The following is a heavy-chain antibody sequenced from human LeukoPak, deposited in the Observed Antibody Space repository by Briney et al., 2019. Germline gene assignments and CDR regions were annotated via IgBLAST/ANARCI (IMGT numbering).Heavy chain of an antibody. D-gene: IGHD5-12*01. CDR2: IYYSGST. CDR3: ASLSGYDFWGPWLGFDP. J-gene: IGHJ5*02. V-gene: IGHV4-30-4*01. CDR1: GGSIGSGDYY. Sequence: SETLSLTCTVSGGSIGSGDYYWSWIRQPPGKGLEWIGYIYYSGSTYYNPSLKSRVTISVDTSKNQFSLKLSYVTAADAAVYYCASLSGYDFWGPWLGFDPWGQGTLVTVSS.